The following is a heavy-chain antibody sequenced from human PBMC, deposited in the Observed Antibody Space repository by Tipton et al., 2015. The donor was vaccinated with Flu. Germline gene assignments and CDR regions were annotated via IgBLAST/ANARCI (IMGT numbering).Heavy chain of an antibody. CDR1: GGSISSHY. V-gene: IGHV4-59*11. J-gene: IGHJ3*02. CDR3: AREWGDAFDI. Sequence: TLSLTCTVSGGSISSHYWGWIRQPPGKGLEWIGYIYYSGSISYNPSLKSRVTIPVYTSKNQFSLKLSSVTAADTAVYYCAREWGDAFDIWGQGTMVTVSS. D-gene: IGHD3-16*01. CDR2: IYYSGSI.